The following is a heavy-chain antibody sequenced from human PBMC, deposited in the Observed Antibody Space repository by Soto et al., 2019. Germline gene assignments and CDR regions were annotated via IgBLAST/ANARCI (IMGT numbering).Heavy chain of an antibody. V-gene: IGHV3-15*01. CDR3: TLENSSSDRADYAAY. CDR1: GXAFSNPA. J-gene: IGHJ4*02. D-gene: IGHD6-6*01. Sequence: GSLRLTCAASGXAFSNPAMSWVRQAPGKGLEWVGHIKSKTDGGATEYAAPVKGRFIVSRDDSENTVLLQMNRMKTDDTAVYYCTLENSSSDRADYAAYWGQGTLVTVSP. CDR2: IKSKTDGGAT.